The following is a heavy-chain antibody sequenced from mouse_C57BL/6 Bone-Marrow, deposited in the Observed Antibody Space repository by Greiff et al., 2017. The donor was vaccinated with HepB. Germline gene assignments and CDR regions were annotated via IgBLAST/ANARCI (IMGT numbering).Heavy chain of an antibody. CDR3: ARRDYDYDVRFAY. CDR2: IYPGSGST. D-gene: IGHD2-4*01. V-gene: IGHV1-55*01. Sequence: QVQLQQPGAELVKPGASVKMSCKASGYTFTSYWITWVKQRPVQGLEWIGDIYPGSGSTNYNEKFKSKATLTVDTSSSTAYMQLSSLTSEDSAVYYCARRDYDYDVRFAYWGQGTLVTVSA. J-gene: IGHJ3*01. CDR1: GYTFTSYW.